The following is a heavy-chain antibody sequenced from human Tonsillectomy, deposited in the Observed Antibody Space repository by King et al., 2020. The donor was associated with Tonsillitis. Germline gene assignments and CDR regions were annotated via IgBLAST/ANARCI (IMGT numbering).Heavy chain of an antibody. V-gene: IGHV1-45*02. J-gene: IGHJ2*01. Sequence: QLVESGAELKKTGSSVKVSCKASGHTFAYRYLHWVRQAPGQALEWMGWSTPFNGHTNYAQKFQDRVTITRDNSMTTAYMELSSLRSGDTAMYYCASAQDYFDLWGRGTLVTVSS. CDR3: ASAQDYFDL. CDR2: STPFNGHT. CDR1: GHTFAYRY.